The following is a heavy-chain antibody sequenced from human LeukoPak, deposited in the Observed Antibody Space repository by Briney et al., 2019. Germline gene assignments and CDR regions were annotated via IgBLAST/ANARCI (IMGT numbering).Heavy chain of an antibody. CDR2: IYYSGST. Sequence: SETLSLTCTVSGGSISSYYWSWIRQPPGKGLEWSGYIYYSGSTNYNPSLKSRVTISVDTSKNQFSLKLSSVTAADTAVYYCARGLLDYYYYGMDVWGQGTTVTVSS. CDR3: ARGLLDYYYYGMDV. J-gene: IGHJ6*02. V-gene: IGHV4-59*01. CDR1: GGSISSYY.